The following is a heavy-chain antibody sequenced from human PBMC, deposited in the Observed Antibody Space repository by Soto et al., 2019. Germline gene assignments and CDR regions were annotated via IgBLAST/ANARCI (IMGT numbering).Heavy chain of an antibody. CDR1: GYTFTSYA. CDR2: INAGNGNT. CDR3: ARRVSSSSKAYFDY. V-gene: IGHV1-3*01. J-gene: IGHJ4*02. D-gene: IGHD6-6*01. Sequence: QVQLVQSGAEVKKPGASVKVSCKASGYTFTSYAMHWVRQAPGQRLEWMGWINAGNGNTKYSQKFQGRVTITRDTSASTAYKELSSLRSEDTAVYYCARRVSSSSKAYFDYWGQGTLVTVSS.